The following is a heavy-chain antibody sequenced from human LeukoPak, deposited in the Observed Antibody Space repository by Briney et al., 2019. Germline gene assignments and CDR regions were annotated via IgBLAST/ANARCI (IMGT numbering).Heavy chain of an antibody. Sequence: GRSLRLSCAASGFTFSSYGMHWVRQAPGKGLEWVAVISYDGSNKYYADSVKGRFTISRDNSKNTLYLQMNSLRAEDTAVYYCATGEWFGVDYWGQGTLVTVSS. CDR3: ATGEWFGVDY. CDR1: GFTFSSYG. CDR2: ISYDGSNK. D-gene: IGHD3-10*01. V-gene: IGHV3-30*03. J-gene: IGHJ4*02.